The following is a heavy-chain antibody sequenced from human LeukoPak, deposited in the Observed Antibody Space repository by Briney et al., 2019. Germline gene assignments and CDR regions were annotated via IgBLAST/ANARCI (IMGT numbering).Heavy chain of an antibody. CDR3: ARGVAATANPNWFDP. V-gene: IGHV3-74*01. CDR1: GFTVSSNY. J-gene: IGHJ5*02. Sequence: GGSLRLSCAASGFTVSSNYMTWVRQAPGKGLVWVSRINSDGSDTGYADSVRGRFTISRDNAKNTLFLQMNSLKVEDTAVYYCARGVAATANPNWFDPWGQGTLVTVSS. D-gene: IGHD6-13*01. CDR2: INSDGSDT.